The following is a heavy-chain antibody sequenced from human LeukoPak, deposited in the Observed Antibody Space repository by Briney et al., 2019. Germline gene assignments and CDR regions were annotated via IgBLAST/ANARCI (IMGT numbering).Heavy chain of an antibody. D-gene: IGHD3-10*01. CDR2: IRYDGSNK. V-gene: IGHV3-30*02. Sequence: GGSLRLSCAASPFTFSSYGMHWVRQAPGKGLEWVAFIRYDGSNKKWADYVKGRITISRDNSKNTLVLQMNNLRAEDTAVYYCAKGHSGSGKYSFDYWSQGTLVTVST. CDR3: AKGHSGSGKYSFDY. CDR1: PFTFSSYG. J-gene: IGHJ4*02.